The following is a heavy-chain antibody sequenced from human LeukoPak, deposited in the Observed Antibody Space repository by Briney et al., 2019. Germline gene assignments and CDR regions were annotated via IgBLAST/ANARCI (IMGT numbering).Heavy chain of an antibody. CDR1: GFTFSSYW. Sequence: GGSLRLSCAASGFTFSSYWMSWVRQAPGKGLEGVANIKQDGSEKYYVDSVKGGFTISGDNAKNSLYLKMSTLRDEAKAVYYCARALFRNLDDAFDIWGQGTLVTVSS. D-gene: IGHD1-14*01. J-gene: IGHJ3*02. CDR3: ARALFRNLDDAFDI. V-gene: IGHV3-7*01. CDR2: IKQDGSEK.